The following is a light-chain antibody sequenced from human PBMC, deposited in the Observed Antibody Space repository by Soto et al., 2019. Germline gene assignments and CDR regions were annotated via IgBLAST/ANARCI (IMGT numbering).Light chain of an antibody. CDR2: DVS. Sequence: QSALTQPASVSGSPGQSITISCTGTSSDVGGYNYVSWYQQHPGKAPKLMIYDVSNRPSGVSNRFSGSKSGNTASLTISGLQAEDEADYYCSSDTSSRTGFGGGTKLTVL. CDR3: SSDTSSRTG. V-gene: IGLV2-14*01. J-gene: IGLJ3*02. CDR1: SSDVGGYNY.